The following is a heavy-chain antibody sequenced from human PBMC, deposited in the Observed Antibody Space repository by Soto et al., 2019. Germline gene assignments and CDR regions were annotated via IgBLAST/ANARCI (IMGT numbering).Heavy chain of an antibody. CDR2: DNPNSGGA. V-gene: IGHV1-2*02. Sequence: QVQLVQSGAEVRKPGSSVKVSCRASGYSFTAYYIYWVRQAPGQGLELMGCDNPNSGGATYAHNFKGRVTMNRDKSISTAYMEPSSLSSDDTAIYYCAREMGYRDSWNTWFDTWGHGTLVTGAS. CDR3: AREMGYRDSWNTWFDT. J-gene: IGHJ5*01. CDR1: GYSFTAYY. D-gene: IGHD2-2*02.